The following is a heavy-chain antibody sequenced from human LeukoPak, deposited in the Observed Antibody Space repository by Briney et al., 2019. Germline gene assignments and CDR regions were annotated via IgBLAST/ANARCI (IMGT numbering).Heavy chain of an antibody. CDR3: AREQNRWDYNADIVLMVYAASGENDY. CDR1: GYTFTVYY. V-gene: IGHV1-2*02. CDR2: INPNSGGT. D-gene: IGHD2-8*01. J-gene: IGHJ4*02. Sequence: APVTVSCKASGYTFTVYYMHWVRQAPGQGLEWMGWINPNSGGTNYAQKFQGRVTMTRDTSISTAYMELSRLRSDDTAVYYCAREQNRWDYNADIVLMVYAASGENDYWGQGTLVTVSS.